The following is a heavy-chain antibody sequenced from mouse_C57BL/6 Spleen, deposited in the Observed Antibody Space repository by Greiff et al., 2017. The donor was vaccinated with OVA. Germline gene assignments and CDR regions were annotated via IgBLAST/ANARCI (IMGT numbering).Heavy chain of an antibody. Sequence: QVQLQQSGAELVKPGASVKMSCKASGYTFTSYWITWVKQRPGQGLEWIGDIYPGSGSTNYNEKFKSKATLTVDTSSSTAYMQLSSLTSEDSAVYYCALDSSGYSWFAYWGQGTLVTVSA. CDR1: GYTFTSYW. J-gene: IGHJ3*01. D-gene: IGHD3-2*02. CDR2: IYPGSGST. V-gene: IGHV1-55*01. CDR3: ALDSSGYSWFAY.